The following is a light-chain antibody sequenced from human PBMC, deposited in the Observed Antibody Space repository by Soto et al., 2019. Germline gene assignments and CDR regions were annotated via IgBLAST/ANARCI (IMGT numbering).Light chain of an antibody. CDR3: QQCNEWQYT. J-gene: IGKJ2*01. Sequence: EIMMTQSPATLSLSPGERATLSCRASQSISSCLAWYQQKPGQAPRLLIYVATNRVADVPARFSGSRSGTDFTLTISTLQPEDFAVYYCQQCNEWQYTFGQGTKVELK. V-gene: IGKV3-11*01. CDR2: VAT. CDR1: QSISSC.